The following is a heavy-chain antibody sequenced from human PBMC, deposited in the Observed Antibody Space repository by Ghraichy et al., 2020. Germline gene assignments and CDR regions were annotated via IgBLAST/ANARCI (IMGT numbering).Heavy chain of an antibody. CDR2: INTNTGNP. D-gene: IGHD6-13*01. CDR1: GYALNSNA. J-gene: IGHJ3*01. Sequence: ASVKVSCKASGYALNSNALNWVRQAPGQGLEWMGWINTNTGNPIYAQGFTGRFVFSLDTSASAASLQISSLRAEDTAVYYCASSNPRAAVGSVFDLWGQGKMGTGSS. V-gene: IGHV7-4-1*02. CDR3: ASSNPRAAVGSVFDL.